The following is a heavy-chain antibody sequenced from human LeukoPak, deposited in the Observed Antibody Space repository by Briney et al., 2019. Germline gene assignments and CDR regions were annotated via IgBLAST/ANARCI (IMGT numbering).Heavy chain of an antibody. CDR3: ARDKVGNWEEWGYYMDV. D-gene: IGHD1-1*01. V-gene: IGHV3-53*01. Sequence: PGGSLRLSCAASGFTVSSNYMSWVRQAPGKGLEWVSVIYSGGSTYYADSVKGRFTISRDNSKNTLYLQMNSLRAEDTAVYYCARDKVGNWEEWGYYMDVWGKGTTVTVSS. J-gene: IGHJ6*03. CDR2: IYSGGST. CDR1: GFTVSSNY.